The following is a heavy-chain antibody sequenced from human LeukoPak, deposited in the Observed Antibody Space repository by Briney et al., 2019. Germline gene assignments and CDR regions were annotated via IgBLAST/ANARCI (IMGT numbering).Heavy chain of an antibody. CDR1: GFTFSSYD. CDR3: AKEGSNGDFDY. D-gene: IGHD1-26*01. CDR2: ISYDGSNN. Sequence: GRTLRLSCAASGFTFSSYDMHWVRQAPGKGLEWVTVISYDGSNNYYRDSVKGRFITAKDNSKHTLYLKMNSLRAEDTAAYYCAKEGSNGDFDYWGQGTLVTVSS. J-gene: IGHJ4*02. V-gene: IGHV3-30*18.